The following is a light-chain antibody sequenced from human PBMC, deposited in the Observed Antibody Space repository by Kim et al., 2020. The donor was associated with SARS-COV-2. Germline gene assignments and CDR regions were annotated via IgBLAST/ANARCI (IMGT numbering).Light chain of an antibody. CDR2: HDT. Sequence: QSVLTQAPSASGTPGQRVAISCSGSSSNIGKNTVSWFQQLPRTAPTLLIYHDTQRPSGVPDRFSGSKSGTSASLSISGVRSEDEDDYYCAVWYDRLSGRVFGGGTQLTVL. CDR1: SSNIGKNT. CDR3: AVWYDRLSGRV. V-gene: IGLV1-44*01. J-gene: IGLJ2*01.